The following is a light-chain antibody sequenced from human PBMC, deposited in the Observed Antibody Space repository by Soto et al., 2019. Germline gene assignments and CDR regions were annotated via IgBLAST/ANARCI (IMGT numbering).Light chain of an antibody. V-gene: IGKV1-5*01. Sequence: DIQMTQSPSTLSASVGDRVTITCRDSQSISSWLAWYQQKPGKAPKLLIYDASSLESGVPSRFSGSGSATEFTLTISSLQPDDFVTYYCQQYNNYWTFGQGTRVEIK. CDR3: QQYNNYWT. CDR2: DAS. J-gene: IGKJ1*01. CDR1: QSISSW.